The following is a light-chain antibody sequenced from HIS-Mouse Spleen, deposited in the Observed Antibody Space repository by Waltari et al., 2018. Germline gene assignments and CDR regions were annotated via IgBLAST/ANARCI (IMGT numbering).Light chain of an antibody. J-gene: IGKJ4*01. CDR2: DAS. V-gene: IGKV1-13*02. CDR1: QGISSA. Sequence: AIQLTQSPSSLSASVGDRVTIHCRASQGISSALAWYQQKPVKAPKLLIYDASSLESGVPSRFSGSGSGTDFTLTISSLQPEDFATYYCQQFNSYPYSTFGGGTKVEIK. CDR3: QQFNSYPYST.